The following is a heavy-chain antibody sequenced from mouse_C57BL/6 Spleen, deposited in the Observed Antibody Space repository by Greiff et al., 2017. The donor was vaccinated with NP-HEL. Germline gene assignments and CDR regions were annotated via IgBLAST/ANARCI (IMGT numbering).Heavy chain of an antibody. Sequence: QVQLQQPGAELVRPGSSVKLSCKASRYTFTSYWMHWVKQRPIQGLEWIGNIYPSDSETHYNQKFKDKATLTVDKSSSTAYMQLSSLTSEDSAVYYCARSPRDYWGQGTTLTVSS. V-gene: IGHV1-52*01. J-gene: IGHJ2*01. CDR1: RYTFTSYW. CDR2: IYPSDSET. CDR3: ARSPRDY.